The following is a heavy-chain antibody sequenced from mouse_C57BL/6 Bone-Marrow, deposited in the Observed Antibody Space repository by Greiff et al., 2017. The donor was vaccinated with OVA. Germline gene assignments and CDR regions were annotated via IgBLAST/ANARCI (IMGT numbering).Heavy chain of an antibody. CDR2: ISSGGSYT. V-gene: IGHV5-6*01. CDR1: GFTFSSYG. J-gene: IGHJ3*01. CDR3: ARQVYYGSSSWVAY. D-gene: IGHD1-1*01. Sequence: EVQLVESGGDLVKPGGSLKLSCAASGFTFSSYGMSWVRQTPDKRLEWVATISSGGSYTYYPDSVKGRFTIYRDNAKNTLYLQMSSLKSEDTAMYYCARQVYYGSSSWVAYWGQGTLVTVSA.